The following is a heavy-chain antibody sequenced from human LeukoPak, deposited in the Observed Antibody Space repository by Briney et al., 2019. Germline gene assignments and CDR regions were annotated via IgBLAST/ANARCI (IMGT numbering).Heavy chain of an antibody. CDR1: GFTFSSYA. D-gene: IGHD4-17*01. CDR2: ISGSGIRT. Sequence: GGSLRLSCAASGFTFSSYAMNWVRQTPGKGLEWVSAISGSGIRTYYADSVKGRFTISRDNSKNTLYLQMNSLRAEDTAVYYCAKDSGDYGDYNYYYYYMDVWGKGTTVTVSS. CDR3: AKDSGDYGDYNYYYYYMDV. V-gene: IGHV3-23*01. J-gene: IGHJ6*03.